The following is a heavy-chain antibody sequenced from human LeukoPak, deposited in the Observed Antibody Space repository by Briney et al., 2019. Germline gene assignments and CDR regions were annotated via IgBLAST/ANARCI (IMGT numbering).Heavy chain of an antibody. V-gene: IGHV3-53*01. CDR3: ARVAARSYYYYGMDV. CDR2: IYSGGST. J-gene: IGHJ6*02. Sequence: GGSLRLSCAASGFTVSSNYMSWVRQAPGKGLEWVSVIYSGGSTYYADSVKGRFTISRDNSKNTLYLQMNSLRAEDTAVYYCARVAARSYYYYGMDVWGQGTTVTVSS. CDR1: GFTVSSNY. D-gene: IGHD2-15*01.